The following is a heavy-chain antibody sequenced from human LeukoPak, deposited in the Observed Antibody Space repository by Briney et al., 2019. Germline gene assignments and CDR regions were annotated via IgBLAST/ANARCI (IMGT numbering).Heavy chain of an antibody. V-gene: IGHV4-39*01. CDR2: IYYTGST. Sequence: SETLSLTCTVSGGSISTTSYYWGWIRQPPGEGLEWIGNIYYTGSTYYNSSLNSRLTISVDTSMDQFSLKLNSVTAADTAVYYCARSQPGFSIPAPFGYYMDVWGKGTTVTVSS. CDR1: GGSISTTSYY. CDR3: ARSQPGFSIPAPFGYYMDV. J-gene: IGHJ6*03. D-gene: IGHD6-6*01.